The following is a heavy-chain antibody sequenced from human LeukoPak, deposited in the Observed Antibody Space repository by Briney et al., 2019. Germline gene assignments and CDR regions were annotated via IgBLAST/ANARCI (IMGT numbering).Heavy chain of an antibody. CDR3: ARHRVPHSGSYEEY. CDR2: IYYSGST. V-gene: IGHV4-59*08. J-gene: IGHJ4*02. D-gene: IGHD1-26*01. Sequence: SETLSLTCSVSGGSISSYYWSWIRQPPGKGLEWIGYIYYSGSTNYNPSLKSRVTISVDTSKNQFSLRLSSVTAADTAVYYCARHRVPHSGSYEEYWGQGTLVTVSS. CDR1: GGSISSYY.